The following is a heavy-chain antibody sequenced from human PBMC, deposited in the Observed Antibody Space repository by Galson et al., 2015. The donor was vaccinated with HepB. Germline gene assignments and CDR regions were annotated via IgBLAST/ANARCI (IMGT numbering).Heavy chain of an antibody. V-gene: IGHV3-53*01. J-gene: IGHJ3*02. Sequence: SLRLFCAASGFTVSSNYMSWVRHAPGKGLEWVSILYSGGTADYADSVEGRFTISRNNSKNTLYLQMNSVRAEDTAMYYCARDIGTSRGIWGQGTIVTVSS. D-gene: IGHD1-14*01. CDR1: GFTVSSNY. CDR3: ARDIGTSRGI. CDR2: LYSGGTA.